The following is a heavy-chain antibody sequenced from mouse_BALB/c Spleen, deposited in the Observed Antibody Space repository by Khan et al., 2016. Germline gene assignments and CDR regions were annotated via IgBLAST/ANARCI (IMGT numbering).Heavy chain of an antibody. CDR3: AYYGSYDY. D-gene: IGHD2-1*01. CDR2: INPSTGYI. J-gene: IGHJ2*01. V-gene: IGHV1-7*01. Sequence: QVQLQQSGAELAKPGASVKMSCKASGHTFTSYWMHWVKQRLGQGLEWIGYINPSTGYIEYNQKFKDKATLTADTSSSTSYLQLCWLSSEDSAVYSCAYYGSYDYWGHGTTLTDSS. CDR1: GHTFTSYW.